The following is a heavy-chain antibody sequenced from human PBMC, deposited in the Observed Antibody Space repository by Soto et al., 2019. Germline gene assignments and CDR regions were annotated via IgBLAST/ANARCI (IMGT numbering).Heavy chain of an antibody. J-gene: IGHJ6*02. Sequence: QVQLVQSGSEVKKPGASVKVSCKASGYRFISYGLSWVRQAPGQGLEWMGWISPDNGNTNYAQKLQGRVTMTTETSTSTAYMELRCLRSYDTAIYWCAREGSGGGGMDVWGQGTTVTVSS. CDR1: GYRFISYG. D-gene: IGHD1-26*01. CDR3: AREGSGGGGMDV. V-gene: IGHV1-18*01. CDR2: ISPDNGNT.